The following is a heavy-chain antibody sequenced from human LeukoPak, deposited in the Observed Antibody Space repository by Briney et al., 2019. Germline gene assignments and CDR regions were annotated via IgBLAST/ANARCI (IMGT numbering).Heavy chain of an antibody. CDR1: GFTFSNYA. CDR3: AREPLRYCTNGVCYTL. Sequence: GGSLRLSCAASGFTFSNYAMTWVRQAPGRGLEWVSAISISGGSTYYADSVKGRFTISRDNSKNTLYLQMNSLRAEDTAVYYCAREPLRYCTNGVCYTLWGQGTLVTVSS. CDR2: ISISGGST. D-gene: IGHD2-8*01. J-gene: IGHJ4*02. V-gene: IGHV3-23*01.